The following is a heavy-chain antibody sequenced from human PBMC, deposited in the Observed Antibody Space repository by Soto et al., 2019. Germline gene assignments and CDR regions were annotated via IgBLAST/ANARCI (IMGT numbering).Heavy chain of an antibody. D-gene: IGHD3-22*01. Sequence: QVQLQESGPGLVKPSQTLSLTCTVSGGSISSGGYYWSWIRQHPGKGLEWIGYIYYTGNMYYNPSLTSRVTISVDTSKNQFSLKLSSVTAADTAVYYCARGGSSGYYPDYWGQGTLVTVSS. CDR3: ARGGSSGYYPDY. CDR2: IYYTGNM. J-gene: IGHJ4*02. CDR1: GGSISSGGYY. V-gene: IGHV4-31*03.